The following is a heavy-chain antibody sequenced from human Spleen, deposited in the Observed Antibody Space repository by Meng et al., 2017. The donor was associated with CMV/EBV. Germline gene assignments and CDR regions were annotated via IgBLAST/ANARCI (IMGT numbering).Heavy chain of an antibody. Sequence: ASVKVSCKASGYTFSSYGISWVRQAPGQGLEWMGWISAYNGNTNYAQKLQGRVTMTTDTSTSTAYMELRSLRAEDTAQYYCARENVLRFSGLRGYGLDVWGQGTTVTVSS. D-gene: IGHD3-3*01. J-gene: IGHJ6*02. V-gene: IGHV1-18*01. CDR1: GYTFSSYG. CDR2: ISAYNGNT. CDR3: ARENVLRFSGLRGYGLDV.